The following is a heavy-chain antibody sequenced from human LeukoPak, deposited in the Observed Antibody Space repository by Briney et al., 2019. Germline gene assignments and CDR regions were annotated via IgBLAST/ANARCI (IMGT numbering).Heavy chain of an antibody. Sequence: PSDTLSLTCTVSGGSISTYYWSWIRQTPGKGLEYIGYVYYSGSTNYNPSLKSRVSMSVDRSKNKFSLKLNSVTAADTAVYYCARGLYSIGSGGYYYDYWGQGTLVSVSS. CDR3: ARGLYSIGSGGYYYDY. CDR2: VYYSGST. V-gene: IGHV4-59*07. J-gene: IGHJ4*02. CDR1: GGSISTYY. D-gene: IGHD3-22*01.